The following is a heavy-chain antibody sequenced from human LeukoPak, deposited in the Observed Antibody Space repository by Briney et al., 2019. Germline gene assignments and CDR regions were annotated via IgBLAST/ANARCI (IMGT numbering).Heavy chain of an antibody. J-gene: IGHJ4*02. CDR1: GGTLSSYA. V-gene: IGHV1-69*05. D-gene: IGHD1-1*01. Sequence: ASVKVSCKASGGTLSSYAISWVRQAPGQGLEWMGRIIPIFGTANYAQKFQGRVTITTDESTSTAYMELSSLRSEDTAVYYCARGTSLGNDGEYYWGQGTLVTVSS. CDR3: ARGTSLGNDGEYY. CDR2: IIPIFGTA.